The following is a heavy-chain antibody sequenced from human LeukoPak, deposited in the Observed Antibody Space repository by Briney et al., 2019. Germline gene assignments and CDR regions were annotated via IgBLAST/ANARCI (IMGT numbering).Heavy chain of an antibody. CDR1: GFTFSSYA. CDR3: GRDLDPRTGTNYDILTGYELAFDI. Sequence: GGSLRLSCAASGFTFSSYAMHWVRQAPGKGLEWVAVISYDGSNKYYADSVKGRFTISRDNSKNTLYLQMNSLRAEDTAVYYCGRDLDPRTGTNYDILTGYELAFDIWGQGTMVTVSS. CDR2: ISYDGSNK. D-gene: IGHD3-9*01. J-gene: IGHJ3*02. V-gene: IGHV3-30*04.